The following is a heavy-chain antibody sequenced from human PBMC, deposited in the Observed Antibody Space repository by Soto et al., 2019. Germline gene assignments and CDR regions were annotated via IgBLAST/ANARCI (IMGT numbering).Heavy chain of an antibody. Sequence: ASVKVSCKPSGFTFSGFYLHWVRQAPGQGLEWMGWIKPNTDDTGYAQKFQGRVTLTWDTSRSAGYMDLSRLRSDDTDVYYCERSPYSLEGDGQNSDYGMDLWGLGTTVTVSS. CDR1: GFTFSGFY. J-gene: IGHJ6*02. V-gene: IGHV1-2*02. CDR3: ERSPYSLEGDGQNSDYGMDL. D-gene: IGHD2-15*01. CDR2: IKPNTDDT.